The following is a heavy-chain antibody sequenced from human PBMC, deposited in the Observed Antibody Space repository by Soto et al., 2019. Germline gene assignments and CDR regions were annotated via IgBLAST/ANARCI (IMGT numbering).Heavy chain of an antibody. D-gene: IGHD1-26*01. J-gene: IGHJ4*02. Sequence: EVQLVESGGGLVQPGGSLRLSCAASGFTFISYWMSWVRQAPGKGLEWVANIKQDGSEKYYVDSVKGQFTISRDNAKNSLYLQMNSLRAEDTAVYYCARVFWGGSYFVDYWGQGTLVTVSS. CDR3: ARVFWGGSYFVDY. V-gene: IGHV3-7*05. CDR2: IKQDGSEK. CDR1: GFTFISYW.